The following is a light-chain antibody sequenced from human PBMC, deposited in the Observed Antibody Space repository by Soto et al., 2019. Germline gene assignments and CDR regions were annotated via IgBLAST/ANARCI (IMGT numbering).Light chain of an antibody. CDR3: AAWDDSMNGYYV. CDR2: SNN. CDR1: SSNIGSNT. J-gene: IGLJ1*01. Sequence: QPVLTRPPSASGTPGQRVTISCSGSSSNIGSNTVNWYQQLPGTAPKLLIYSNNQRPSGVPDRFSGSKSGTSASLAISGLQSEDEADYYCAAWDDSMNGYYVFGPGTKITVL. V-gene: IGLV1-44*01.